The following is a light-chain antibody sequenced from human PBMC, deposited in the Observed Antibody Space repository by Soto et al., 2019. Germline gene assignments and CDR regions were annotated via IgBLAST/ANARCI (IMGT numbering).Light chain of an antibody. J-gene: IGLJ1*01. CDR2: EVS. Sequence: QSALTQPASVSGSPGQSITISCTGTNSDVGGYNYVSWYQQHPGKAPELMIYEVSHRPSGVSNRFSGSKSDNTASLTISGPQAEDEADYYCSSYTSISTLYVFGTGTKV. CDR1: NSDVGGYNY. V-gene: IGLV2-14*01. CDR3: SSYTSISTLYV.